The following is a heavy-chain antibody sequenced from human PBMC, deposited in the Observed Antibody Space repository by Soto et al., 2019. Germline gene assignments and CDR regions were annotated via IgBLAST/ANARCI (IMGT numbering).Heavy chain of an antibody. CDR1: GFTFRHYA. J-gene: IGHJ1*01. CDR3: AREREGYSSGWSGDSEYFQF. CDR2: GRSSGKTT. Sequence: TGGSRRLSCTASGFTFRHYAMDWVRQAPGKGLEGGSYGRSSGKTTYYADSVRGRFTISRDNAKDSLLLQMSSLRVEDTAVYYCAREREGYSSGWSGDSEYFQFWGQGLLVPVSS. V-gene: IGHV3-48*03. D-gene: IGHD6-19*01.